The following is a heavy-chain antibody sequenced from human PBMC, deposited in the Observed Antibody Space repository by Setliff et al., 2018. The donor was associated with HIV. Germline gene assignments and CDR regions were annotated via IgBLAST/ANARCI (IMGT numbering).Heavy chain of an antibody. CDR2: INPLFGKA. J-gene: IGHJ4*02. Sequence: GASVKVSCKASGGTFSTYALSWVRQAPGQGLEWMGGINPLFGKAKYAQRFQGRVTITAEESTDTAYIELIAVRSEDTAVYFCARGGRAAMISPYFDSWGQGTLVTVSS. D-gene: IGHD5-18*01. CDR1: GGTFSTYA. CDR3: ARGGRAAMISPYFDS. V-gene: IGHV1-69*13.